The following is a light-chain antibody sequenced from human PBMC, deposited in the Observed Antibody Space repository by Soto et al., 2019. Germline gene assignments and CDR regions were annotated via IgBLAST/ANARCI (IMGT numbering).Light chain of an antibody. CDR2: AIS. V-gene: IGKV1-9*01. CDR1: QDISSY. J-gene: IGKJ4*01. Sequence: IQLTQSPPSLSASVGDRVTITCRASQDISSYLAWYQQKPGKAPKLLIHAISRLQSGVPSRFSGSGSGTDFTLAINSLQPEDFATYYCQQLNNYPLTFGGGTKVEIK. CDR3: QQLNNYPLT.